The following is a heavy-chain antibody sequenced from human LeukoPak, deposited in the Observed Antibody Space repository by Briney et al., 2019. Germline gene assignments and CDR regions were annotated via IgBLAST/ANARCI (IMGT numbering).Heavy chain of an antibody. V-gene: IGHV3-21*01. Sequence: GGSLRLSCAASGFTFSSYSMNWVRQAPGKGLEWVSSISSSSSYIYYADSVKGRFTISRDNAKNSLYLQMNSLRAEDTAVYYCARDLVTEGHFDYWGQGTLVTVSS. CDR3: ARDLVTEGHFDY. CDR2: ISSSSSYI. CDR1: GFTFSSYS. J-gene: IGHJ4*02. D-gene: IGHD3-10*01.